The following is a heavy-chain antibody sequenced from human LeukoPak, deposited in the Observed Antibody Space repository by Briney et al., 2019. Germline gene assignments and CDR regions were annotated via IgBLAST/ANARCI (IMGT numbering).Heavy chain of an antibody. Sequence: SETLSLTXTVSGGSISSSSYYWGWIRQPPGKGLEWIGSIYYSGSTYYNPSLKSRVTISVDTSKNQFSLKLSSVTAADTAVYYCAREPRITIFGVVPYYWGQGTLVTVSS. J-gene: IGHJ4*02. D-gene: IGHD3-3*01. CDR1: GGSISSSSYY. V-gene: IGHV4-39*01. CDR3: AREPRITIFGVVPYY. CDR2: IYYSGST.